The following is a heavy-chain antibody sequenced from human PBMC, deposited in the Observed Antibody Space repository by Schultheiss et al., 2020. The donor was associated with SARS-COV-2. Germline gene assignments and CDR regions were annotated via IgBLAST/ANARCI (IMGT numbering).Heavy chain of an antibody. J-gene: IGHJ4*02. CDR1: GFTFSSYS. V-gene: IGHV3-48*01. CDR3: ATATFGYFDY. D-gene: IGHD3-3*01. CDR2: ISSSSSTI. Sequence: GGSLRLSCAASGFTFSSYSMIWVRQAPGKGLEWVSYISSSSSTIYYADSVKGRFTISRDNAKNSLYLQMNSLRAEDTAVYYCATATFGYFDYWGQGTLVTVSS.